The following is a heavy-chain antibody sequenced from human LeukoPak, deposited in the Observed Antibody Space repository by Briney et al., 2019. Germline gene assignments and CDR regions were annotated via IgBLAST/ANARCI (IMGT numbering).Heavy chain of an antibody. J-gene: IGHJ2*01. CDR1: GFTFSDFW. D-gene: IGHD6-6*01. Sequence: GGSLRLSCVASGFTFSDFWMHWSRQVPGKGLMWLARISGDATRITYADSVEGRFTISRDTAKKTLYLQMTHLKVDDTAMYFCARDARRHRYFDLWGRGTLVT. CDR2: ISGDATRI. CDR3: ARDARRHRYFDL. V-gene: IGHV3-74*03.